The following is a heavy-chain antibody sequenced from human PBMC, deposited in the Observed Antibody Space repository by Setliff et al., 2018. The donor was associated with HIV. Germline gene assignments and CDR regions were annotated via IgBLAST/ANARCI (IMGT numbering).Heavy chain of an antibody. D-gene: IGHD6-13*01. V-gene: IGHV3-21*01. Sequence: GGSLRLSCAASGFTFSSYGMHWVRQAPGKGLEWVSYISSSSSYTHYADSVKGRFTISRDNVKNSLYLQMNSLRAEDTAVYYCARDTSSSWLDWGQGTLVTVSS. CDR1: GFTFSSYG. CDR2: ISSSSSYT. CDR3: ARDTSSSWLD. J-gene: IGHJ4*02.